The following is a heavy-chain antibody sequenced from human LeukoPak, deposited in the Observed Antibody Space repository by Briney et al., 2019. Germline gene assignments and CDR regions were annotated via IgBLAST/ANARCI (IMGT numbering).Heavy chain of an antibody. Sequence: PSETLSLTCTVSGGSISSYYWSWIRQPPGKGLEWIGYIYYSGYTNYNPSLKSRVTISVDTSKNQFSLKLSSVTAADTAVYYCARVHYGSDYYYYYYMDVWGKGTTVTVSS. J-gene: IGHJ6*03. D-gene: IGHD4-17*01. CDR2: IYYSGYT. V-gene: IGHV4-59*01. CDR1: GGSISSYY. CDR3: ARVHYGSDYYYYYYMDV.